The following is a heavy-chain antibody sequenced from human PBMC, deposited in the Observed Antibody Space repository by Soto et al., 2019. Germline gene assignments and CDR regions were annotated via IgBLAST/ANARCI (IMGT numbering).Heavy chain of an antibody. CDR3: ARVPDR. CDR1: GGSISSGGYS. D-gene: IGHD2-2*01. J-gene: IGHJ5*02. Sequence: SETLSLTCAVSGGSISSGGYSWSWIRRPPGKGLEWIGYIYHSGSTYYNPSLKSRVTISVDRSKNQFSLNLSSVTAADTAVYYRARVPDRWGQGTLVTVSS. V-gene: IGHV4-30-2*01. CDR2: IYHSGST.